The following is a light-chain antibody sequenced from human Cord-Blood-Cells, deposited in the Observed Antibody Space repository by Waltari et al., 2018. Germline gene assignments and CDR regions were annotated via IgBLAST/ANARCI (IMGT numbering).Light chain of an antibody. CDR3: CSYAGSYTFVV. Sequence: QSALTQPRSVSGSPGPSVTLSCTGTSRDVGGYNYVSWYQQHPSKAPKRMIYDVSKRPSGVPDRFSGSKACNTASLTISGLKAEDEADYYCCSYAGSYTFVVFGGGTKLTVL. J-gene: IGLJ2*01. CDR1: SRDVGGYNY. CDR2: DVS. V-gene: IGLV2-11*01.